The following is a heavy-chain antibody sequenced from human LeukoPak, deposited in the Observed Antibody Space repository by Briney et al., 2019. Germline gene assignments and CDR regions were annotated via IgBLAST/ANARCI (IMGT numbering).Heavy chain of an antibody. CDR3: AREGDSSGSRLDY. Sequence: PGGSLRLSCAASGFTFSSYAMSWVRQAPGKGLEWVANIKQDGSEKYYVDSVKGRFTISRDNAKNSLYLQMNSLRAEDTAVYYCAREGDSSGSRLDYWGQGTLVTVSS. CDR1: GFTFSSYA. J-gene: IGHJ4*02. V-gene: IGHV3-7*01. D-gene: IGHD3-22*01. CDR2: IKQDGSEK.